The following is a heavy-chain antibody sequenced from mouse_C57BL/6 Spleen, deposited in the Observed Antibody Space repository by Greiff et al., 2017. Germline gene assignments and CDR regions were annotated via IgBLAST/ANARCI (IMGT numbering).Heavy chain of an antibody. J-gene: IGHJ4*01. V-gene: IGHV3-6*01. CDR1: GYSITSGYY. D-gene: IGHD2-4*01. Sequence: ESGPGLVKPSQSLSLTCSVTGYSITSGYYWNWIRQFPGNKLEWMGYISYDGSNNYNPSLKNRISITRDTSKNQFFLKLNSVTTEDTATYYCARWDYRSAMDYWGQGTSVTVSS. CDR2: ISYDGSN. CDR3: ARWDYRSAMDY.